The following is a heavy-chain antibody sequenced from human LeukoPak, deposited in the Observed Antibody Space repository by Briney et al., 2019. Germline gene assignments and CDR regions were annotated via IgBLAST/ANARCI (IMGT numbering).Heavy chain of an antibody. CDR3: ARHDGYCSGGSGHPSGYFDY. V-gene: IGHV4-39*01. CDR2: IYYSGST. Sequence: SETLSLTCTVSGGSISSSSYYWGWIRQPPGKGLEWIGSIYYSGSTYYNPSLKSRVTISVDTSKNQFSLKLSSVTAADTAVYYCARHDGYCSGGSGHPSGYFDYWGQGTLVTVSS. CDR1: GGSISSSSYY. D-gene: IGHD2-15*01. J-gene: IGHJ4*02.